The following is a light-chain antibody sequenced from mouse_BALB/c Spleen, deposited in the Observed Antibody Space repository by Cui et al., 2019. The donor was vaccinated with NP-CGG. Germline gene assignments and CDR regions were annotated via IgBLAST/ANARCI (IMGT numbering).Light chain of an antibody. Sequence: QPFVTQKFAPTTSPGETVTLTCRSSTGAVTTSNYANWVQEKPDHLFTGLIGGTNNRAPGVPARFSGSLIGDKAALTITGAQTEDEAIYFCALWYSNHWVFGGGTKLTVL. CDR3: ALWYSNHWV. CDR2: GTN. V-gene: IGLV1*01. J-gene: IGLJ1*01. CDR1: TGAVTTSNY.